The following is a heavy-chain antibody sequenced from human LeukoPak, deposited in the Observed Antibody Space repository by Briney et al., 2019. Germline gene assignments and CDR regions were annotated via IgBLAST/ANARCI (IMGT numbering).Heavy chain of an antibody. V-gene: IGHV3-23*01. CDR3: AKRGSDFRALEN. Sequence: QTGGSLRLSCAASRFAFDNYIMNWVRQPPGKGLEWVSSITDNGDATYYADSMKGRFTISRDNSKDTLYLQMTSLKAEDTAVYYCAKRGSDFRALENWGQGTLVTVSS. CDR1: RFAFDNYI. J-gene: IGHJ4*02. D-gene: IGHD3-3*01. CDR2: ITDNGDAT.